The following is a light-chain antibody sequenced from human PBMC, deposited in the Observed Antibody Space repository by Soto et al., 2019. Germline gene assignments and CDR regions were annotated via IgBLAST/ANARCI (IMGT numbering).Light chain of an antibody. CDR1: SSDLGGYNY. J-gene: IGLJ2*01. CDR3: SSYTSSTTRVV. Sequence: QSALTQPASVSGSPGQSITISCTGTSSDLGGYNYVSWYQQHPGKAPKLMIYDVSNRPSGVSNRFSGSKSGNTASLTISGLQAEDEVDYYCSSYTSSTTRVVFGEGTKLTVL. CDR2: DVS. V-gene: IGLV2-14*01.